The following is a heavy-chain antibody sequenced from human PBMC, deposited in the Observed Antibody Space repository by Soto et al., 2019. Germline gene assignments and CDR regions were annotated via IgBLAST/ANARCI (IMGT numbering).Heavy chain of an antibody. CDR3: ARVSAYSSSANLYYYYGMDV. D-gene: IGHD6-6*01. CDR1: GGTFSSYA. CDR2: IIPIFGTA. Sequence: VASVKVSFKASGGTFSSYAISWVRQAPGQGLEWMGGIIPIFGTANYAQKFQGRVTITADESTSTAYMELSSLRSEDTAVYYCARVSAYSSSANLYYYYGMDVWGQGTTVTVSS. V-gene: IGHV1-69*13. J-gene: IGHJ6*02.